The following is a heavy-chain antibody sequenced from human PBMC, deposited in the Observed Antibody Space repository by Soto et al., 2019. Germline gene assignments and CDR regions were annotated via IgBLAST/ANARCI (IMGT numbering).Heavy chain of an antibody. CDR3: ARGDYDFWSGLYYFDY. J-gene: IGHJ4*02. D-gene: IGHD3-3*01. CDR2: IYYSWST. Sequence: SETLSLTCAVYGRSFRGYYCSWIRQPPGKGLEWIGYIYYSWSTNYNPSLKSRVTISVDTSKNQFSLELSSVTAADTAVYYCARGDYDFWSGLYYFDYWGQGTLVTVSS. V-gene: IGHV4-34*09. CDR1: GRSFRGYY.